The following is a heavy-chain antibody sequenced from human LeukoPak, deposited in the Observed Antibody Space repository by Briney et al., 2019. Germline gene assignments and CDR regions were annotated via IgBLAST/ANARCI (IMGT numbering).Heavy chain of an antibody. CDR3: ARGDYGDFRVFYTLFDY. V-gene: IGHV5-51*01. D-gene: IGHD4-17*01. Sequence: GESLKISCQCSGNNIISNWIGWVRPMPGKGLEWRGIMYPGDSDTRYSPSFQGQVTISADKSISTAYLQWSSLKASDTAMYYCARGDYGDFRVFYTLFDYWGQGTLVTVSS. J-gene: IGHJ4*02. CDR1: GNNIISNW. CDR2: MYPGDSDT.